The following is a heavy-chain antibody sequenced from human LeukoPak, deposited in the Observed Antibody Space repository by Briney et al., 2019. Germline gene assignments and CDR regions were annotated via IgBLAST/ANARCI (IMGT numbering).Heavy chain of an antibody. J-gene: IGHJ4*02. CDR1: GFTFSSHG. V-gene: IGHV3-23*01. D-gene: IGHD2-21*02. Sequence: GGSLRLSCAASGFTFSSHGMNWVRQAPGKGLEWVSTISGSGANTYNADSVKGRFSISRDNSKNTLYLQVNGLRTEDTAVYYCAKDRLLNCRGDCYIFDYWGQGTVVTVSS. CDR3: AKDRLLNCRGDCYIFDY. CDR2: ISGSGANT.